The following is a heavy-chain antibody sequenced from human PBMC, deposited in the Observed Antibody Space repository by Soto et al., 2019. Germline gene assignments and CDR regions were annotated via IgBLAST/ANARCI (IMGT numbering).Heavy chain of an antibody. CDR1: GGTFSSYA. CDR3: ARESGGSYTYYYYGMDV. CDR2: IIPIFGTA. Sequence: AASVKVSCKASGGTFSSYAISWVRQAPGQGLEWMGGIIPIFGTANYAQKFQGRVTITADESTSTAYMELSSLRSEDTAVYYCARESGGSYTYYYYGMDVWGQGTTVTVSS. D-gene: IGHD3-16*01. J-gene: IGHJ6*02. V-gene: IGHV1-69*13.